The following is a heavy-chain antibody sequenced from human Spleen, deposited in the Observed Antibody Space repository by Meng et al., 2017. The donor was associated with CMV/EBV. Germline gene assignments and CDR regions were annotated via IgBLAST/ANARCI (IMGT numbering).Heavy chain of an antibody. CDR1: GFTFSSYE. V-gene: IGHV3-48*03. Sequence: GGSLRLSCAASGFTFSSYEMNWVRQAPGKGLEWVSYISSSGSTIYYADSVKGRFTISRDNAKNSLYLQMNSLRAEDTALYYCARERGVGELDVFFDYWGQGTLVTVS. D-gene: IGHD3-10*01. CDR3: ARERGVGELDVFFDY. J-gene: IGHJ4*02. CDR2: ISSSGSTI.